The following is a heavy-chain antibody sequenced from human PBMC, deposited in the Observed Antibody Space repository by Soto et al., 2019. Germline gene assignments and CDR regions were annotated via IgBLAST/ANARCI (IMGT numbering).Heavy chain of an antibody. CDR3: ARHLRDTYYYGFDV. CDR1: GGSISSSRSY. V-gene: IGHV4-39*01. J-gene: IGHJ6*02. CDR2: ISYDGDT. D-gene: IGHD5-18*01. Sequence: SETLSLTCTVSGGSISSSRSYWGWIRLPPGKGLEWIATISYDGDTYHNPSLKSRVTISADTSKNQFSLRLSSVTAADTAVYYCARHLRDTYYYGFDVWGQGTTVTVSS.